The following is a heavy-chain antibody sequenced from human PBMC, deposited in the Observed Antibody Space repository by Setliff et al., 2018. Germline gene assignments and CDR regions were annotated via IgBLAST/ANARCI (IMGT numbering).Heavy chain of an antibody. CDR2: ILTTGST. Sequence: SETLSLTCTVSGGSISEPNYYWSWIRQPVGKGLEWIGHILTTGSTNYNPSLKSRIAISADTSRDRFSLRLTSVTAADTAIYYCARFCGTSNCQRAPLFDYWGQGILVTVSS. D-gene: IGHD1-1*01. V-gene: IGHV4-61*09. J-gene: IGHJ4*02. CDR3: ARFCGTSNCQRAPLFDY. CDR1: GGSISEPNYY.